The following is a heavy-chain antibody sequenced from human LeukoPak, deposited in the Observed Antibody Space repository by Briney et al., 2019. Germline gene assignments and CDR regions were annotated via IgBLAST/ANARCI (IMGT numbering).Heavy chain of an antibody. CDR2: IIPIFGTA. CDR3: ASCTGYCSSTSCYYYYYMDV. Sequence: ASVKVSCKASGGTFSSYAISWVRQAPGQGLEWMGGIIPIFGTANYAQKFQGRVTITADESTCTAYMELSSLRSEDTAVYYCASCTGYCSSTSCYYYYYMDVWGKGTTVTVSS. J-gene: IGHJ6*03. CDR1: GGTFSSYA. V-gene: IGHV1-69*13. D-gene: IGHD2-2*01.